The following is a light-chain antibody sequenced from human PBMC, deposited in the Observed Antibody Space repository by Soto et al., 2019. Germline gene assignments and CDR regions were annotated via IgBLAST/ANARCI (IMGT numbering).Light chain of an antibody. CDR1: SSDVGCQNL. CDR3: CSYAGDTFTYV. V-gene: IGLV2-23*01. CDR2: EAY. Sequence: QSVLAQPASVSGSPGQSITISCTGTSSDVGCQNLVSWYQQHPDKAPKVIIYEAYRRPSGVSTRFSGSKSGNTASLTISGLQAEDEAIYYCCSYAGDTFTYVFGTGTKVTVL. J-gene: IGLJ1*01.